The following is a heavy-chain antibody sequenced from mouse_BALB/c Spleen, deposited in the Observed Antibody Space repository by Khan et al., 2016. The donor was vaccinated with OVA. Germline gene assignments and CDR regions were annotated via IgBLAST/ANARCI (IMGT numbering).Heavy chain of an antibody. CDR2: IDPENGNT. V-gene: IGHV14-1*02. D-gene: IGHD2-1*01. J-gene: IGHJ3*01. CDR1: GFNIKDYY. CDR3: ARRGYGNYWFAY. Sequence: EVQLQESGAELVRPGALVKLSCKASGFNIKDYYMYWVKQRPEQGLEWVGWIDPENGNTIYDPKFQGKASITADKSSNTAYLQLSSLTSEDTAVYYCARRGYGNYWFAYWGQGTLVTVSA.